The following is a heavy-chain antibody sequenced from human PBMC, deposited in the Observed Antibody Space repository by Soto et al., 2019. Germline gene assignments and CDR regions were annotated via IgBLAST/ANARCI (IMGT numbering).Heavy chain of an antibody. D-gene: IGHD1-1*01. J-gene: IGHJ3*01. CDR2: LYDVDGS. CDR3: ATWHEREHAYDV. CDR1: GLTISGKKY. Sequence: VGSLRLSCAAFGLTISGKKYVAWVRQAPGKGLEWVSGLYDVDGSFYADSVRGRFTTSSDSSKTTVYLQMNDLRPDDTAVYYCATWHEREHAYDVWGQGTTVTVSS. V-gene: IGHV3-53*01.